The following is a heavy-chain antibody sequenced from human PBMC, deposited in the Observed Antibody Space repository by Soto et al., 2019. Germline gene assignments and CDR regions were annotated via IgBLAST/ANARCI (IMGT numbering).Heavy chain of an antibody. J-gene: IGHJ4*02. Sequence: SETLSLTCAVYGGSFSGYSWSWIRQPPGKGLEWIGEINHSGSTNCNPSLKSRVTISIDASQNRISLKMTSVTAADTAMYYCARSFCSSTSCYNNYWGQGTQVTVSS. CDR2: INHSGST. D-gene: IGHD2-2*02. CDR1: GGSFSGYS. CDR3: ARSFCSSTSCYNNY. V-gene: IGHV4-34*01.